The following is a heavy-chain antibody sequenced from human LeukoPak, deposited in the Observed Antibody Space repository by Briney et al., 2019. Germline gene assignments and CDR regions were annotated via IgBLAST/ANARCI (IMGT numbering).Heavy chain of an antibody. D-gene: IGHD3-10*01. J-gene: IGHJ5*01. CDR2: IYYSGRI. CDR3: ARHGKAGMGRGAGSLHGFDS. CDR1: GGSTSSYY. Sequence: PETLSLTCTVSGGSTSSYYWSWIPEPPGKGLEWSGYIYYSGRINYNTSPKRRVTISVATSKIQFSLKLSSVTAADTAVYYCARHGKAGMGRGAGSLHGFDSWGQGTLVTVSS. V-gene: IGHV4-59*08.